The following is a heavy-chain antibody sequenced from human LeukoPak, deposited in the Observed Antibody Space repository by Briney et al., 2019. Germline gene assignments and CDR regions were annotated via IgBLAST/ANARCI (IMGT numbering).Heavy chain of an antibody. CDR2: SNPNSGGT. CDR1: GYTFTVYY. D-gene: IGHD3-10*01. V-gene: IGHV1-2*02. Sequence: ASVKVSCKASGYTFTVYYIHWVRQAPGQGLEWMGCSNPNSGGTNYSQHFQGRVTTTRDTSISTAYMEMSRLRYDHTAVYYCARGRITMVRGVIITEDPSFWGQGTLVTVSS. J-gene: IGHJ4*02. CDR3: ARGRITMVRGVIITEDPSF.